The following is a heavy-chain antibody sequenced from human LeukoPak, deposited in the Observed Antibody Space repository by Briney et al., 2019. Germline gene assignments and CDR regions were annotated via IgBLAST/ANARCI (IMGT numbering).Heavy chain of an antibody. CDR1: GGSISSGGYY. J-gene: IGHJ5*02. D-gene: IGHD3-3*01. CDR3: ARDRTIFGDDVGPNWSDP. Sequence: SSQTLSLTCTVSGGSISSGGYYWSWIRQHPGKGLEWIGYIYHSGSTYYNPSLKSRVTISVDRSKNQFSLKLSSVTAADTAVYYCARDRTIFGDDVGPNWSDPWGQGTLVTVSS. V-gene: IGHV4-31*03. CDR2: IYHSGST.